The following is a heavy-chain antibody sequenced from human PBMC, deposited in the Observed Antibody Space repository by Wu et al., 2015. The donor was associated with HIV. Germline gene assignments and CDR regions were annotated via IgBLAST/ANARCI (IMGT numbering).Heavy chain of an antibody. D-gene: IGHD6-19*01. CDR1: GYTFTSYG. Sequence: QVQLVQSGAEVKKPGASVKVSCKASGYTFTSYGISWVRQAPGQGLEWMGWISAYNGNTNYAQKLQGRVTMTTDTSTSTAYMELRSLRSDDTAVYYCARAPRRWKSIAVAGTSTAFDYWGQGTLVTVSS. CDR2: ISAYNGNT. V-gene: IGHV1-18*01. J-gene: IGHJ4*02. CDR3: ARAPRRWKSIAVAGTSTAFDY.